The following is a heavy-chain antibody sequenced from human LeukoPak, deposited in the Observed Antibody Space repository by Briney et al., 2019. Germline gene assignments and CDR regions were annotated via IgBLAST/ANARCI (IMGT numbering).Heavy chain of an antibody. CDR1: GYTFTGYY. CDR2: INPNSGGT. V-gene: IGHV1-2*02. Sequence: ASVKVSCKASGYTFTGYYMHWVRLAPGQGLEWMGWINPNSGGTNYAQKFQGRVTMTRDTSISTAYMELSRLRSDDTAVYYCARVLGYCSSTSCYSGSSGWTPDYWGQGTLVTVSS. D-gene: IGHD2-2*01. CDR3: ARVLGYCSSTSCYSGSSGWTPDY. J-gene: IGHJ4*02.